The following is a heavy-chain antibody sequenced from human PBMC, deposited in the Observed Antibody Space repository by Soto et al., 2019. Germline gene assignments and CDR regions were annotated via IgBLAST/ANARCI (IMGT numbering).Heavy chain of an antibody. CDR3: ARDPTSPYYDFWSDYAFDI. CDR2: ISAYNGNT. Sequence: ASVKVSCKASGYTFTSYGISWVRQAPGQGLEWMGWISAYNGNTNYAQKLQGRVTMTTDTSTSTAYKELRSLRSDDTAVYYCARDPTSPYYDFWSDYAFDIWGQGTMVTVSS. CDR1: GYTFTSYG. V-gene: IGHV1-18*01. D-gene: IGHD3-3*01. J-gene: IGHJ3*02.